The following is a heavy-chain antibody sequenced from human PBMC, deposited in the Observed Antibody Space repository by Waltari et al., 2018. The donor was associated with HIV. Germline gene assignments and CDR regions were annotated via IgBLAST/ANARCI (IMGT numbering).Heavy chain of an antibody. CDR2: INPGGVYT. CDR3: ARVAYSSSWTPPFDY. CDR1: GYTFTSYY. J-gene: IGHJ4*02. V-gene: IGHV1-46*01. Sequence: QVQLVQSGAEVKKPGASVKVSCKASGYTFTSYYMHWLRQAPGEGLEWMGIINPGGVYTSYSQKFQGRVTMTRDTSTRTVYMGLSSLRSDDAAVYYCARVAYSSSWTPPFDYWGQGTLVTVSS. D-gene: IGHD6-13*01.